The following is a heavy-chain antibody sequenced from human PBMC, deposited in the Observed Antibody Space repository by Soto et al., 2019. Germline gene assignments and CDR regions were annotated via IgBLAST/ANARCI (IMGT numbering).Heavy chain of an antibody. V-gene: IGHV1-2*02. CDR3: ALSFSQTNIDV. J-gene: IGHJ6*01. CDR2: INPDSGRT. Sequence: ASVKVSCKASGYTLTGYYLHWVRQAPGQGLEWMGYINPDSGRTRYAQKFQGTVTMTRDTSITTAYLELSSLKYDDSAIFYCALSFSQTNIDVWGQGTTVTVS. CDR1: GYTLTGYY.